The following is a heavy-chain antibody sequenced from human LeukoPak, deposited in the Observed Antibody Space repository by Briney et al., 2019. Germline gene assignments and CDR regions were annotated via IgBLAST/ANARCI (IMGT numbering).Heavy chain of an antibody. CDR1: GGTFSSYA. J-gene: IGHJ4*02. V-gene: IGHV1-69*05. Sequence: ASVKVSCKASGGTFSSYAISWVRQAPGQGLEWMGGIIPIFGTANYAQKFQGRVTITTDESTSTDYMELSSLRSEDTAVYYCARGGYDSDLLYYFDYWGQGTLVTVSS. CDR3: ARGGYDSDLLYYFDY. CDR2: IIPIFGTA. D-gene: IGHD5-12*01.